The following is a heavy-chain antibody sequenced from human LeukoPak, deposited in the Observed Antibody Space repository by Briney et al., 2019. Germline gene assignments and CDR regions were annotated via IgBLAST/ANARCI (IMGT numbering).Heavy chain of an antibody. CDR2: IIPIFGTA. V-gene: IGHV1-69*05. CDR1: GGTLSSYA. D-gene: IGHD3-3*01. Sequence: SVKVSCKASGGTLSSYAISWVRQAPGQGLEWMGGIIPIFGTANYAQTFQGRVTITTDESTSTAYMELSSLRSEYTAVYYWSRGSDVNYDFWSGYYPFDYWGQGTLVTVSS. J-gene: IGHJ4*02. CDR3: SRGSDVNYDFWSGYYPFDY.